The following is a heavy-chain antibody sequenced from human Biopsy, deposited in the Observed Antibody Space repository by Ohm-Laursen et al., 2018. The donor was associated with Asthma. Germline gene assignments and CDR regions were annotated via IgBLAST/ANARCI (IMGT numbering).Heavy chain of an antibody. Sequence: SLRLSRAASGFTFSSSWMSSVRQAPGNWLEWVANIKQDGSEKYYVDSVMGRFTISRDNAKNSLYLQMNILRAEDTAVYYCARDRPITMVRGVIITFDPWGQGTLVTVSS. CDR3: ARDRPITMVRGVIITFDP. V-gene: IGHV3-7*03. CDR2: IKQDGSEK. J-gene: IGHJ5*02. D-gene: IGHD3-10*01. CDR1: GFTFSSSW.